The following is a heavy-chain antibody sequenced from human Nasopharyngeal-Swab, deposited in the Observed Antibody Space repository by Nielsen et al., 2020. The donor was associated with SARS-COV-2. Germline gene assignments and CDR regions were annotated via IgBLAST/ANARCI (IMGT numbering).Heavy chain of an antibody. D-gene: IGHD2-2*01. CDR2: IYYSGST. J-gene: IGHJ6*02. CDR1: GGSVSSGSYY. CDR3: VREGSTSPWNGYYYGMDV. V-gene: IGHV4-61*01. Sequence: SETLSLTCTVSGGSVSSGSYYWSWIRQPPGKGLEWIGYIYYSGSTNYNPSLKSRVTISVDTSKNQFSLKLSSVTAADTAVYYCVREGSTSPWNGYYYGMDVWGQGTTVTVSS.